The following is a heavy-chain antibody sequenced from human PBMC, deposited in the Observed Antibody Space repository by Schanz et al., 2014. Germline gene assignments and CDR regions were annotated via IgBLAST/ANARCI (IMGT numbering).Heavy chain of an antibody. D-gene: IGHD4-17*01. CDR2: IKQDGSEK. CDR3: ARDAVTSVLTPGFYY. V-gene: IGHV3-7*04. Sequence: EVQLVESGGGLVQPGESLRLSCAASGFSFSNYWMSWVRQAPGKGLEWVANIKQDGSEKYYVDSVKGRFTISRDNAKKSLYLRMNSLRAEDTAVYYCARDAVTSVLTPGFYYWGQGTLVNDSS. CDR1: GFSFSNYW. J-gene: IGHJ4*02.